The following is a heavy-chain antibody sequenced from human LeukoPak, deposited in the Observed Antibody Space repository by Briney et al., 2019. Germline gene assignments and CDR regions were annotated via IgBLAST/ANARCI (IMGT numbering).Heavy chain of an antibody. D-gene: IGHD1-26*01. CDR2: ISGSGSHT. V-gene: IGHV3-21*04. J-gene: IGHJ4*02. Sequence: PGGSLRISCVASAFTFNRYTMSWVRQAPGKGLEWVSGISGSGSHTYYADSVKGRFTISRDNAKNSLYLQMNSLRAEDTALYYCASGGIYYGAAFDFWGQGTLVTVSS. CDR1: AFTFNRYT. CDR3: ASGGIYYGAAFDF.